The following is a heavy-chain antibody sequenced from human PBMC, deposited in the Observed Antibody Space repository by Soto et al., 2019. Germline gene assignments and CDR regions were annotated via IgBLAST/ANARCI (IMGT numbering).Heavy chain of an antibody. CDR2: IYYSGST. Sequence: QLQLQESGPGLVKPSETLSLTCTVSGGSISSSSYYWGWIRQPPGKGLEWIGSIYYSGSTYYNPSLKSRVTISVDTSKNQFSLKLSSVTAADTAVYYCARPYSSSWYYFDYWGQGTLVTVSS. D-gene: IGHD6-13*01. CDR1: GGSISSSSYY. CDR3: ARPYSSSWYYFDY. V-gene: IGHV4-39*01. J-gene: IGHJ4*02.